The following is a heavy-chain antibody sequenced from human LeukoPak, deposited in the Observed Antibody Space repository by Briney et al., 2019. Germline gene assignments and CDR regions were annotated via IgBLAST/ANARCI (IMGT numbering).Heavy chain of an antibody. CDR2: IRQDGSET. CDR1: GFTVSSYW. J-gene: IGHJ4*02. CDR3: SSTPNL. V-gene: IGHV3-7*01. Sequence: PGGSLRLSCAASGFTVSSYWIRWVRQAPGKGLEWVANIRQDGSETYYADSVKGRFTISRDNANNSLYLQMNSLRAEDTAVYYCSSTPNLGGQGTLVTVSS.